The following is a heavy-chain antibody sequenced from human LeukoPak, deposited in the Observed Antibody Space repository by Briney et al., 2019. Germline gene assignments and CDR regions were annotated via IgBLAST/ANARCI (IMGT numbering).Heavy chain of an antibody. J-gene: IGHJ3*02. CDR1: GGSISSSSYY. CDR3: ARDGDYYDSSGSVRAFDI. CDR2: INYSGST. D-gene: IGHD3-22*01. V-gene: IGHV4-39*07. Sequence: SETLSLTCTVSGGSISSSSYYWGWIRQPPGKGLEWIGYINYSGSTYYNPSLKSRVTISVDTSKNQFSLKLSSVTAADTAVFYCARDGDYYDSSGSVRAFDIWGQGTMVTVSS.